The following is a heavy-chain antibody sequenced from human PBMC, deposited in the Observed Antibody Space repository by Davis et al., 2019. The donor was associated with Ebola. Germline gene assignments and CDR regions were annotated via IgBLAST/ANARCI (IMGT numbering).Heavy chain of an antibody. CDR2: ISGSGGST. J-gene: IGHJ6*02. Sequence: GESLKISCAASGFTFSSYAMSWVRQAPGKGLEWVSAISGSGGSTYYADSVKGRFTISRDNSKNTLYLQMNSLRAEDMAVYYCAKDRYCSSTRCYGYYYYGMDVWGQGTTVTVSS. CDR1: GFTFSSYA. V-gene: IGHV3-23*01. CDR3: AKDRYCSSTRCYGYYYYGMDV. D-gene: IGHD2-2*01.